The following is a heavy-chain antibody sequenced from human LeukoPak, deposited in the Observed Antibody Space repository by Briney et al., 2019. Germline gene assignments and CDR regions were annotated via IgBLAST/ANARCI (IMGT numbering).Heavy chain of an antibody. CDR1: GFTFSSYS. CDR3: AREYFGTASYGMDV. CDR2: ISSSSSTI. Sequence: GGSLRLSCAAFGFTFSSYSMNWVRHHLGEGLEWVSYISSSSSTINYADSVKGRFTISRDNAKNSLYLQMNSLRDEDTAVYYCAREYFGTASYGMDVWGQGTTVTVSS. J-gene: IGHJ6*02. V-gene: IGHV3-48*02. D-gene: IGHD3-9*01.